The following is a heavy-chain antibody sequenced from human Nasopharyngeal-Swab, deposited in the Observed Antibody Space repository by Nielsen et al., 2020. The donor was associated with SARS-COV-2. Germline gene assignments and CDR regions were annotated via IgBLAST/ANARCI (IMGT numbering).Heavy chain of an antibody. CDR1: GFTFSDYY. Sequence: GESLKISCAASGFTFSDYYMSWVRQAPGKGLEWVSVIYSGGSTYYADSVKGRFTISRDNSKNTLYLQMNSLRAEDTAVYYCARDLGTAGAFDIWGQGTMVTVSS. D-gene: IGHD7-27*01. V-gene: IGHV3-53*01. J-gene: IGHJ3*02. CDR3: ARDLGTAGAFDI. CDR2: IYSGGST.